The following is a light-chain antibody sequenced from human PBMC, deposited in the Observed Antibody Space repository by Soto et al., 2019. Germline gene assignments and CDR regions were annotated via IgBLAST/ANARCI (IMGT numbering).Light chain of an antibody. CDR2: DVN. V-gene: IGLV2-11*01. CDR1: SSDVGGYNY. CDR3: CSYAGSYTFVV. J-gene: IGLJ2*01. Sequence: QSALTQPRSVSGSPGQSVTISCTGTSSDVGGYNYVSWYQQHPGKVPKLMIYDVNKRPSGVPDRFSGSKSGNTASLTISGLQAEDEADYYCCSYAGSYTFVVFGGGTQLTVL.